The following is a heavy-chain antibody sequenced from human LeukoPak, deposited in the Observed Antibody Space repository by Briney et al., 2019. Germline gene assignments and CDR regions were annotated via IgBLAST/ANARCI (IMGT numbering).Heavy chain of an antibody. J-gene: IGHJ4*02. Sequence: GRSLRLSCAASGFTFRSYGMRWVRQAPGKGLEWVAIIWYDGSNKYYADSVKGRFTISRDNSKNMLYLQMNSLRAEDTAVYYCARVAGHDIRGLITYYFDDWGQGTLVTVSS. CDR2: IWYDGSNK. CDR1: GFTFRSYG. D-gene: IGHD3-10*01. V-gene: IGHV3-33*01. CDR3: ARVAGHDIRGLITYYFDD.